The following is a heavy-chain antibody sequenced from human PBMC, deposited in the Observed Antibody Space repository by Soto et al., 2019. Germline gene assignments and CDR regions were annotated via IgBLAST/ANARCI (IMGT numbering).Heavy chain of an antibody. V-gene: IGHV3-48*01. CDR2: ISSSSSTI. D-gene: IGHD2-15*01. Sequence: GGSLRLSCAASGFTFSSYSMNWVRQAPGKGLEWVSYISSSSSTIYYADSVKGRFTISRDNAKNSLYLQMNSLRAEDTAVYYCARVYCSGGSCYSSNYFDYRGQGTLVTVSS. J-gene: IGHJ4*02. CDR3: ARVYCSGGSCYSSNYFDY. CDR1: GFTFSSYS.